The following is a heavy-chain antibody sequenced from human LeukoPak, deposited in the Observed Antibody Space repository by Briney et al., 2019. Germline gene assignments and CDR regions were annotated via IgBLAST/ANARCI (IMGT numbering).Heavy chain of an antibody. J-gene: IGHJ4*02. D-gene: IGHD3-10*01. CDR1: GGSISSSSYY. V-gene: IGHV4-39*01. CDR3: ARLWFGESHFDY. CDR2: IYYSGST. Sequence: SETLSLTCTVSGGSISSSSYYWGWIRQPPGKGLEWIGSIYYSGSTYYNPSLKSRVTISVDTSKNQFSLKLSSVTAADTAVYYCARLWFGESHFDYWGQETLVTVSS.